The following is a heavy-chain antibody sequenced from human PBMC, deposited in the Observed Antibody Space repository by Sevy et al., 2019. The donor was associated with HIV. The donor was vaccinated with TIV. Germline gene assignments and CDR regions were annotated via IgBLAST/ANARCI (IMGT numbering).Heavy chain of an antibody. CDR3: ARDRGWEPHTIYFYGMDV. J-gene: IGHJ6*02. CDR1: GYTFTNYY. V-gene: IGHV1-46*01. D-gene: IGHD1-26*01. Sequence: AAVKVSCKASGYTFTNYYIHWVRQAPGHGLEWMGIINPGGRSPRYSQRFKGRVTMSRDTSTSTLYMDLSSLRSEDTVVHYCARDRGWEPHTIYFYGMDVWGQGTTVTVSS. CDR2: INPGGRSP.